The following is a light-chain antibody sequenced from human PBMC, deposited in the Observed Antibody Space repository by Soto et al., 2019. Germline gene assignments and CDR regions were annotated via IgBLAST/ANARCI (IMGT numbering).Light chain of an antibody. CDR3: SSYAGNSRHV. J-gene: IGLJ1*01. CDR1: SSDVGRYNY. Sequence: QSLLSQPPSASGSPGESVTISCTGTSSDVGRYNYISWYQQRPGKAPKLIIYEVSKRPSGVPDLLSGFKYGNTASLTVSGLQAEDEADYYCSSYAGNSRHVFGTGTKVTVL. CDR2: EVS. V-gene: IGLV2-8*01.